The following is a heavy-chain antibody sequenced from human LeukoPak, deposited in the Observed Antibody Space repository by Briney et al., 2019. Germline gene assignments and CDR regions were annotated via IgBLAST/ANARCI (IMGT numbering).Heavy chain of an antibody. CDR1: GFSFRSYA. CDR2: ISSSSSSI. V-gene: IGHV3-21*01. Sequence: GGSLRLSCAASGFSFRSYAMHWVRQAPGKGLEWVSSISSSSSSIYYTDSVRGRFTISRDNAKNSLYLQMNSLRAEDTAVYYCARDSEGYYFDYWGQGTLVTVSS. CDR3: ARDSEGYYFDY. J-gene: IGHJ4*02.